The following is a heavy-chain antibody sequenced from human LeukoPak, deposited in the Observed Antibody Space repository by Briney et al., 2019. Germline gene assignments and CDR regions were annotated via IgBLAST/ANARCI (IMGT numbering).Heavy chain of an antibody. Sequence: GGSLRLSCAASGFIFSSYEMHWVRQAPGKGLEWVSYISTSDSTIYYADSVKGRFTISRDNAKNSLYLQMNSLRAEDTAVYYCAREPYYHDSSGYVSDYWGQGTLVTVSS. CDR2: ISTSDSTI. CDR3: AREPYYHDSSGYVSDY. D-gene: IGHD3-22*01. CDR1: GFIFSSYE. J-gene: IGHJ4*02. V-gene: IGHV3-48*03.